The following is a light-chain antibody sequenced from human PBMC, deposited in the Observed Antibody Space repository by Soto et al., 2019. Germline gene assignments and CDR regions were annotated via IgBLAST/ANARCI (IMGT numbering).Light chain of an antibody. Sequence: IVMTQSPATLSVSPGERATLSCRASQSVSSNLAWYQQKTGQAPRLLIYGASTRATGIPARFSGSGSGTEFTLTISSLQSEDFAVYYCQQYNNWPPLTFGGGTKVEIK. CDR1: QSVSSN. CDR2: GAS. CDR3: QQYNNWPPLT. V-gene: IGKV3-15*01. J-gene: IGKJ4*01.